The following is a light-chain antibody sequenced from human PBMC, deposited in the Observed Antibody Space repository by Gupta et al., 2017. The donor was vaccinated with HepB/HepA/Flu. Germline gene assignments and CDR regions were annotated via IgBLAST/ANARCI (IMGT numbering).Light chain of an antibody. CDR3: QQYGSSLPIT. Sequence: EIVLTQSPATLSLSPGARATLSCGASQSVSSSYLAWYQQKPGLAPRLLIYDASSRATGIPDRFSGSGSGTDFTLTISRLEPEDFAVYYCQQYGSSLPITFGQGTRLEIK. CDR1: QSVSSSY. J-gene: IGKJ5*01. V-gene: IGKV3D-20*01. CDR2: DAS.